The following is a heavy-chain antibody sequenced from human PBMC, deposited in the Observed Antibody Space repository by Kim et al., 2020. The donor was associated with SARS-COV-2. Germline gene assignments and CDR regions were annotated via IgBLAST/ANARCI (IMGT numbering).Heavy chain of an antibody. CDR3: ARHGEYQLPVNWFDP. CDR1: GYSFTSYW. D-gene: IGHD2-2*01. V-gene: IGHV5-51*01. J-gene: IGHJ5*02. Sequence: GESLKISCKGSGYSFTSYWIGWVRQMPGKGLEWMGIIYPGDSDTRYSPSFQGQVTISADKSISTAYLQWSSLKASDTAMYYCARHGEYQLPVNWFDPWGQGTLVTVSS. CDR2: IYPGDSDT.